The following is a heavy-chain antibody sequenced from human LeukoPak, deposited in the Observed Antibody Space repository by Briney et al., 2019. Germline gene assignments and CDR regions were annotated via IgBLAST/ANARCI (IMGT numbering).Heavy chain of an antibody. Sequence: ASVKVSCKASGYTFTDYYMHWVRLAPGRGLEWMGWINPNSGGTNYVQKFQGWVTMTRDTSINTAYMELSRLTSDDTAVYYCARANFLYCSSTSCLFDYWGQGTLVIVSS. CDR3: ARANFLYCSSTSCLFDY. CDR1: GYTFTDYY. D-gene: IGHD2-2*01. CDR2: INPNSGGT. J-gene: IGHJ4*02. V-gene: IGHV1-2*04.